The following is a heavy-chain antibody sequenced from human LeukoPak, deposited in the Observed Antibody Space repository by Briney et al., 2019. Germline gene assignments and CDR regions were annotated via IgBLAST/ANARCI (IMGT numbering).Heavy chain of an antibody. J-gene: IGHJ4*02. Sequence: PGGSLRLSCAGSGFTFSSHAMNWVRQAPDKGLEWVAIISFDGRTKHYAESVKGRFTVSRDNSKSTVHLEMNSLRPEDTAVYYCAREDSGWQFDYWGQGTLVIVSS. V-gene: IGHV3-30*04. CDR1: GFTFSSHA. CDR3: AREDSGWQFDY. CDR2: ISFDGRTK. D-gene: IGHD6-19*01.